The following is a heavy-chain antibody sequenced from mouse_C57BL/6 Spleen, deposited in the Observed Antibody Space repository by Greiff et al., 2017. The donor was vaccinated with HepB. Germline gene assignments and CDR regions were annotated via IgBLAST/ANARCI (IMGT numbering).Heavy chain of an antibody. CDR2: IYPRDGST. CDR3: AREKVYYDSPLYAMDY. D-gene: IGHD2-4*01. CDR1: GYTFTDHT. J-gene: IGHJ4*01. V-gene: IGHV1-78*01. Sequence: VQLQQSDAELVKPGASVKISCKVSGYTFTDHTIHWMKQRPEQGLEWIGYIYPRDGSTKYNEKFKGKATLTADKSSSTAYMQLNSLTSEDSAVYVCAREKVYYDSPLYAMDYWGQGTSVTVSS.